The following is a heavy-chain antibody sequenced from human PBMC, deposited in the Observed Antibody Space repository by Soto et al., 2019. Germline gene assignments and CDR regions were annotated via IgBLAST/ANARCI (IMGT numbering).Heavy chain of an antibody. J-gene: IGHJ4*02. Sequence: SETLSLTCTVSGGSVSSGAYYWSWIRRHPGKGLEWIGFIYYRGATYYSPSLRSRVTISSDTSRNQFSLKLSSVTAADTAVYYCARAPDGTVSFDFWGQGTLVTVSS. CDR2: IYYRGAT. CDR3: ARAPDGTVSFDF. CDR1: GGSVSSGAYY. D-gene: IGHD1-1*01. V-gene: IGHV4-31*03.